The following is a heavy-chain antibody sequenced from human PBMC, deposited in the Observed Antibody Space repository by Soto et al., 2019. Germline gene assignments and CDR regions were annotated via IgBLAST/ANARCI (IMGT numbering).Heavy chain of an antibody. CDR2: IYYSGST. V-gene: IGHV4-30-4*01. J-gene: IGHJ4*02. D-gene: IGHD4-17*01. Sequence: SETLSLTCTVSGGSISSGDYYWSWIRQPPGKGLEWIGYIYYSGSTYYNPSLKSRVTISVDTSKNQFSPKLSSVTAADTAVYYCARWGYGDYVGVDYWGQGTLVTVSS. CDR3: ARWGYGDYVGVDY. CDR1: GGSISSGDYY.